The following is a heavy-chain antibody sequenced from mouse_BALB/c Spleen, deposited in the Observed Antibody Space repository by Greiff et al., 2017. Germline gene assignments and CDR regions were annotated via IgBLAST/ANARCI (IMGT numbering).Heavy chain of an antibody. CDR3: TRFYYYGSSYGYFDV. V-gene: IGHV1-5*01. D-gene: IGHD1-1*01. CDR2: IYPGNSDT. Sequence: VQLQQSGTVLARPGASVKMSCKASGYTFTSYWMHWVKQRPGQGLEWIGAIYPGNSDTSYNQKFKGKAKLTAVTSTSTAYMELSSLTNEDSAVYYCTRFYYYGSSYGYFDVWGAGTTVTVSS. J-gene: IGHJ1*01. CDR1: GYTFTSYW.